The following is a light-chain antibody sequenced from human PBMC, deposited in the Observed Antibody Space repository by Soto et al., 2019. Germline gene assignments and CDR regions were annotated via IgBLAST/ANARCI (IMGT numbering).Light chain of an antibody. CDR1: QDISNY. CDR3: QQYDNLLIT. CDR2: DAS. J-gene: IGKJ5*01. V-gene: IGKV1-33*01. Sequence: DIQMTQSPSSLSASVGDRVTITCQASQDISNYLNWYQKKPGKATKLLIYDASNLETGVPSRFSGSGSGTDFTFTISSLQPEDIATYYCQQYDNLLITFGQGTRLEIK.